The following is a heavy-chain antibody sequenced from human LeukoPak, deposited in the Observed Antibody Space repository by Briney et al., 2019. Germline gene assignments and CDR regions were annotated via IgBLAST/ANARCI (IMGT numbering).Heavy chain of an antibody. D-gene: IGHD3-10*01. J-gene: IGHJ4*02. Sequence: GGSLRLSXAASGFTFSSYEMNWVRQAPGKGLEWVSYISSSGSTIYYADSVKGRFTISRDNAKNSLYLQMNSLRAEDTAVYYCAKDPIRGVRPYYFSSWGQGTLVTVSS. CDR2: ISSSGSTI. CDR1: GFTFSSYE. V-gene: IGHV3-48*03. CDR3: AKDPIRGVRPYYFSS.